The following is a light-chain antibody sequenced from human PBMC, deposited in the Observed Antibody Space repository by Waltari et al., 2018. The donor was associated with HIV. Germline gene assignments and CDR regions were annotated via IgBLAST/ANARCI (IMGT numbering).Light chain of an antibody. CDR1: SSNIGSNY. CDR3: AAWDDSLSGVV. CDR2: RNN. V-gene: IGLV1-47*01. Sequence: QSVLTQPPSASGTPGQRVTISCSGSSSNIGSNYVYWYQQPPGTAPKLLIVRNNERPSGVPDRFSGSKSGNTASLAISGLRAEDEANYYCAAWDDSLSGVVFGGGTELTVL. J-gene: IGLJ2*01.